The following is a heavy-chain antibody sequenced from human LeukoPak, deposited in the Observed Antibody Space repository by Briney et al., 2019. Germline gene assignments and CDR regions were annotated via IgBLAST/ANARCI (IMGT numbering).Heavy chain of an antibody. J-gene: IGHJ5*02. D-gene: IGHD3-3*01. CDR2: IYHSGST. CDR3: ARGKPSLRFLEWTRGFDP. CDR1: GGSISSGGYS. Sequence: PSQTLSLTCAVSGGSISSGGYSWSWIRQPPGKGLEWIGYIYHSGSTYYNPSLKSRVTISVDRSKNQFSLKLSSVTAADTAVYYCARGKPSLRFLEWTRGFDPWGQGTLVTVSS. V-gene: IGHV4-30-2*01.